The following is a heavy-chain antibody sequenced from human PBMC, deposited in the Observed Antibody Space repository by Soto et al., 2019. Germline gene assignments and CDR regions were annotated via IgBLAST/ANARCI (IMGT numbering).Heavy chain of an antibody. Sequence: GASVKVSSKASGYTFTSYAISSLRQSPGQGLEWMGWISAYNGNTNYAQKLQGRVTMTTDTSTSTAYMELRSLRSDDAAVYYCARIRRGHPFGVKNITHYYYHYMDIWGKGTTVTVYS. D-gene: IGHD3-10*01. J-gene: IGHJ6*03. CDR3: ARIRRGHPFGVKNITHYYYHYMDI. CDR1: GYTFTSYA. CDR2: ISAYNGNT. V-gene: IGHV1-18*01.